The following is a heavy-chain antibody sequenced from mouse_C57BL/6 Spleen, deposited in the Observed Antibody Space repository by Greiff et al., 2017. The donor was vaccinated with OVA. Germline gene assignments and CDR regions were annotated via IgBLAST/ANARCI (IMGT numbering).Heavy chain of an antibody. CDR1: GFTFSSYG. J-gene: IGHJ2*01. CDR3: ARSYDGYYFDY. D-gene: IGHD2-12*01. V-gene: IGHV5-6*01. CDR2: ISSGGSYT. Sequence: EVQLQESGGDLVKPGGSLKLSCAASGFTFSSYGMSWVRQTPDKRLEWVATISSGGSYTYYPDSVKGRFTISRDNAKNTLYLQMSSLKSEDTAMYYCARSYDGYYFDYWGQGTTLTVSS.